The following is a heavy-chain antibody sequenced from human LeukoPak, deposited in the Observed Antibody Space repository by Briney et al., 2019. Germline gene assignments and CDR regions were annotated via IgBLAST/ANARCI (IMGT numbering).Heavy chain of an antibody. D-gene: IGHD3-9*01. CDR2: ISSSSSTI. V-gene: IGHV3-48*04. CDR3: ARGGLGRYDILTVFDY. Sequence: GGSLRLSCAASGFTFSSYSMNWVRQAPGKGLEWVSYISSSSSTIYYADSVKGRFTISRDNAKNSLYLQMNSLRAEDTAVYYCARGGLGRYDILTVFDYWGQGTLVTVSS. J-gene: IGHJ4*02. CDR1: GFTFSSYS.